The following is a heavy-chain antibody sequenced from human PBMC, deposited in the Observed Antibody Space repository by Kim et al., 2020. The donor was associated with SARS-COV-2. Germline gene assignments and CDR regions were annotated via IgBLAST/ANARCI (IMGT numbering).Heavy chain of an antibody. D-gene: IGHD3-22*01. Sequence: SGNTGYAAKFQGRVTMTRDTSRTTAFMELSSLRSDDTAVYFCVHSGYPFDSWGQGTLVAVSS. CDR2: SGNT. CDR3: VHSGYPFDS. J-gene: IGHJ4*02. V-gene: IGHV1-8*01.